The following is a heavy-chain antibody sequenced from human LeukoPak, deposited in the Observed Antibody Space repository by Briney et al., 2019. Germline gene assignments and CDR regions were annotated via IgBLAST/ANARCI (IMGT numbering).Heavy chain of an antibody. CDR2: IFYSGST. V-gene: IGHV4-39*07. D-gene: IGHD2-21*02. J-gene: IGHJ4*02. Sequence: PSETLSLTCTVSGGSISTSSYYWGWVRQPPGKGLEWIGNIFYSGSTYYSPSLKSRVTISLDTSRNQFSLKLNSVTAADTAVYYCARAACGGDFYPDYWGQGTLVTVSS. CDR3: ARAACGGDFYPDY. CDR1: GGSISTSSYY.